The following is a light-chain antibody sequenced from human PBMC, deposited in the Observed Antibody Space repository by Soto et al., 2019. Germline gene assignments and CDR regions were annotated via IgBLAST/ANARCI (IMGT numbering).Light chain of an antibody. J-gene: IGKJ1*01. CDR3: QQYGSSPT. Sequence: EIVLRQSPGTISFSPRERATLSCRASQSVSSSFLAWYQQKPGQAPRLLIYGASSRATGIPDRFSGSGSGPDFTLTISRLETEDFAVYYCQQYGSSPTFSPGTKVDI. V-gene: IGKV3-20*01. CDR2: GAS. CDR1: QSVSSSF.